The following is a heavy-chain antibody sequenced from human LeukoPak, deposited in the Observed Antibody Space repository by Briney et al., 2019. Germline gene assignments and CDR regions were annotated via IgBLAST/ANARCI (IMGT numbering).Heavy chain of an antibody. CDR3: VRGGAHIYGSHFHF. Sequence: PGGSLRLSCAASGFTFYNYEMNWVRLAPGKGLEWISYISSTGSFISYADSVKGRFTISRDNAKDSLFLQMNSLRVEDTALYYCVRGGAHIYGSHFHFWGQGTLVTVSS. V-gene: IGHV3-48*03. CDR1: GFTFYNYE. CDR2: ISSTGSFI. D-gene: IGHD3-10*01. J-gene: IGHJ4*02.